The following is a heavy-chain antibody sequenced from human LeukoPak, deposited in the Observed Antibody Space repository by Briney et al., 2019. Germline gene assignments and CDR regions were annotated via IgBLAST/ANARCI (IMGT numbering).Heavy chain of an antibody. CDR2: IYYSGST. CDR3: ARVRIAVAGFFDY. V-gene: IGHV4-39*07. D-gene: IGHD6-19*01. Sequence: SETLSLTCTVSGGSISSSSFYWGWIRQPPGKGLEWIGSIYYSGSTYYNPSLKSRVTISVDTSKNQFSLKLSSVTAADTAVYYCARVRIAVAGFFDYWGQGTQVTVSS. CDR1: GGSISSSSFY. J-gene: IGHJ4*02.